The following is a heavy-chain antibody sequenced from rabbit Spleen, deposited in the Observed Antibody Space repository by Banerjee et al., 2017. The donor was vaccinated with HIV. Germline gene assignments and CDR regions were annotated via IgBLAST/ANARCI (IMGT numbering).Heavy chain of an antibody. D-gene: IGHD1-1*01. CDR3: ARDLDGVIGWNFGW. CDR1: GFSFSSSYY. Sequence: QSLEESGGDLVKPGASLTLTCTASGFSFSSSYYMCWVRQAPGKGLECIACIYAGSSGSTYYANWAKGRFTFSKTSSTTVTLQMTSLTAADTATYFCARDLDGVIGWNFGWWGQGTLVTVS. CDR2: IYAGSSGST. V-gene: IGHV1S40*01. J-gene: IGHJ4*01.